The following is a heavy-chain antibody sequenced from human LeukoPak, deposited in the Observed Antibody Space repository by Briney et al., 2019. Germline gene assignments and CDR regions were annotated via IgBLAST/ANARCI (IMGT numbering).Heavy chain of an antibody. CDR2: ISYDGSNK. CDR3: AKDLGVVAPAASY. CDR1: GFTFSSYG. J-gene: IGHJ4*02. D-gene: IGHD2-2*01. V-gene: IGHV3-30*18. Sequence: PGRSLRLSCAASGFTFSSYGMHWVRQAPGKGLEWVAVISYDGSNKYYADSVKGRFTISRDNSKNTLYLQMNSLRAEDTAVYYCAKDLGVVAPAASYWGQGTLVTVSS.